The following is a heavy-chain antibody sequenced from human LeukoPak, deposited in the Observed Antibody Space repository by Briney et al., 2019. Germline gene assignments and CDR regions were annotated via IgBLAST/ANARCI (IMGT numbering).Heavy chain of an antibody. CDR1: GFTVSSNY. J-gene: IGHJ3*02. CDR3: ASHVRGWWGISDHDAFDI. D-gene: IGHD3-16*01. V-gene: IGHV3-53*01. CDR2: IYSGGST. Sequence: GGSLRLSCAASGFTVSSNYMSWVRQAPGKGLQWVSVIYSGGSTYYADSVKGRFTISRDNSKNTLYLQMNSLRAEDTAVYYCASHVRGWWGISDHDAFDIWGQGTMVTVSS.